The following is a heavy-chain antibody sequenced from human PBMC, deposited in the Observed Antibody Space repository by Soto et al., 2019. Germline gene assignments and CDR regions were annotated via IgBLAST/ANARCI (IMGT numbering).Heavy chain of an antibody. J-gene: IGHJ5*02. V-gene: IGHV4-59*01. CDR2: IHYSGST. D-gene: IGHD5-18*01. CDR1: GGSISNYY. CDR3: ARERAEGYGCGWNLFDP. Sequence: QVQLQESGPGLVKPSETLSLMCTVSGGSISNYYWSWIRQSPGKGLEWIGYIHYSGSTNYNPSFESRVTISVDTSKNQFSLRLSSVTAADTAFYYCARERAEGYGCGWNLFDPWGPGTLVTVSS.